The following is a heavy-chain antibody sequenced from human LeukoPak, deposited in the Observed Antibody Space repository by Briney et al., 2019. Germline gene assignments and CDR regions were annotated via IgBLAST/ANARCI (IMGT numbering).Heavy chain of an antibody. J-gene: IGHJ5*02. V-gene: IGHV4-34*01. D-gene: IGHD6-13*01. CDR1: GGSFSGYY. CDR3: ARGGQQLAPRRGNWFDP. CDR2: INHSGST. Sequence: SETLSLTCAVYGGSFSGYYWSWIRQPPGKGLEWIGEINHSGSTNYNPSLKSRVTISVDTSKNQFSLKLSSVTAADTAVYYCARGGQQLAPRRGNWFDPWGQGTLVTVSS.